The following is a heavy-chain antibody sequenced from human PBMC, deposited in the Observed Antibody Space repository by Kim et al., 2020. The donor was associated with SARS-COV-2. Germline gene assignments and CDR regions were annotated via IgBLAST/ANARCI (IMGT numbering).Heavy chain of an antibody. J-gene: IGHJ3*02. V-gene: IGHV4-34*01. CDR3: ARRAVQQLVRSRAFDI. D-gene: IGHD6-13*01. CDR1: GGSFSGYY. CDR2: INHSGST. Sequence: SETLSLTCAVYGGSFSGYYWSWIRQPPGKGLEWIGEINHSGSTNYNPSLKSRVTISVDTSKNQFSLKLSSVTAADTAVYYCARRAVQQLVRSRAFDIWGQGTMVTVSS.